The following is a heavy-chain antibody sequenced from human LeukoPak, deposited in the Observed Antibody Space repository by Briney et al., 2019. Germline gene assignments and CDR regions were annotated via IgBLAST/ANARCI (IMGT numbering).Heavy chain of an antibody. J-gene: IGHJ4*02. V-gene: IGHV4-39*07. CDR2: IYYSGST. D-gene: IGHD6-19*01. CDR1: GGSISSSSYY. Sequence: KPSETLSLTCTVSGGSISSSSYYWGWIRQPPGKGLEWIGSIYYSGSTYYNPSLKSRVTISVDTSKNQFSLKLSSVSAADTAVYYCARVSRGWAYYFDYWGQGTLVTVSS. CDR3: ARVSRGWAYYFDY.